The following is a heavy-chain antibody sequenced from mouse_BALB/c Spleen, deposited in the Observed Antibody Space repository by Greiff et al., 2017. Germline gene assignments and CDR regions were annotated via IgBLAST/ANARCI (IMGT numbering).Heavy chain of an antibody. J-gene: IGHJ2*01. V-gene: IGHV10-1*02. CDR1: GFTFNTYA. CDR2: IRSKSNNYAT. Sequence: EVQGVESGGGLVQPKGSLKLSCAASGFTFNTYAMNWVRQAPGKGLEWVARIRSKSNNYATYYADSVKDRFTISRDDSQSMLYLQMNNLKTEGTAMYYCVSLTGTGYWGQGTTLTVSS. D-gene: IGHD4-1*01. CDR3: VSLTGTGY.